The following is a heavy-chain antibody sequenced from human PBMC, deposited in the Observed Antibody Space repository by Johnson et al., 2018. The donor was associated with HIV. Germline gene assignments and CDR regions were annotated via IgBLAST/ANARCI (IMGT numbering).Heavy chain of an antibody. V-gene: IGHV3-53*01. Sequence: VHLVESGGGLIQPGGSLRLSCAASGFTVSSNYMSWVHQAPGKGLEWVSVIYSGGSTYYADSVKGRFTISRNNSKNTLYLQMNSLRAEDTAVYYCARSSGSYLDDAFDIWGQGTMVTVSS. J-gene: IGHJ3*02. CDR1: GFTVSSNY. CDR3: ARSSGSYLDDAFDI. CDR2: IYSGGST. D-gene: IGHD1-26*01.